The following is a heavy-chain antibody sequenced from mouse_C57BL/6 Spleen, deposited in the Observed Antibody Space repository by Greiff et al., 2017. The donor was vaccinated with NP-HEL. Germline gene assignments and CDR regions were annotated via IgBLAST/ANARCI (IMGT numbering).Heavy chain of an antibody. CDR2: ISNGGGST. J-gene: IGHJ1*03. CDR1: GFTFSDYY. CDR3: ARQGYYYGSRRYFDV. V-gene: IGHV5-12*01. D-gene: IGHD1-1*01. Sequence: EVQLVESGGGLVQPGGSLKLSCAASGFTFSDYYLYWVRQTPEKRLEWVAYISNGGGSTYYPDTVKGRFTISRDNAKNTLYLQMSRLNSEDTAMYYCARQGYYYGSRRYFDVWGTGTTVTVSS.